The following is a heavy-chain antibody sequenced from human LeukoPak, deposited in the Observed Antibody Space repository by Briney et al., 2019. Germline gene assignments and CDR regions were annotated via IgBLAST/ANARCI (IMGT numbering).Heavy chain of an antibody. J-gene: IGHJ1*01. CDR1: GFTFSKYW. Sequence: GRSLRLSCAASGFTFSKYWMSWVRQAPGKGLEWVANIKQDGSEKYYVDSVKGRFTISRDNAKNLLYLQMNSLRAEDTAVYYCARDPDINIWPEYFQHWGQGTLVTVSS. CDR3: ARDPDINIWPEYFQH. V-gene: IGHV3-7*04. D-gene: IGHD2-15*01. CDR2: IKQDGSEK.